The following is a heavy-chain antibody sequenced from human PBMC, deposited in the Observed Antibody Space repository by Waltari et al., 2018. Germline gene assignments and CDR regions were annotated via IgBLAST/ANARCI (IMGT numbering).Heavy chain of an antibody. CDR3: ARAPPFSSRLLDY. CDR2: INSDGSST. Sequence: EVQLVESGGGLVQPGGSLRLSFAASGFTFSSYLMHWVRQAPGKGLVWVSRINSDGSSTSYADSVKGRFTISRDNAKNTLYLQMNSLRTEDTAVYYCARAPPFSSRLLDYWGQGTLVTVSS. V-gene: IGHV3-74*01. D-gene: IGHD6-13*01. CDR1: GFTFSSYL. J-gene: IGHJ4*02.